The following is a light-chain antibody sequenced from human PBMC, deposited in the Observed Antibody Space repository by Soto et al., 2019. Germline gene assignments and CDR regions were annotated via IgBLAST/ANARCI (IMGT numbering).Light chain of an antibody. CDR2: AAS. CDR1: QSISSY. Sequence: DLQMTQSPSSLSASVGDRVTITCRASQSISSYLNWYQQKPGKAPKLLIYAASSLQSGVPSRCSGSRSGTDFTLTISSLQPEDFATYYCQQSYSTPYTFGQGTKLEIK. V-gene: IGKV1-39*01. J-gene: IGKJ2*01. CDR3: QQSYSTPYT.